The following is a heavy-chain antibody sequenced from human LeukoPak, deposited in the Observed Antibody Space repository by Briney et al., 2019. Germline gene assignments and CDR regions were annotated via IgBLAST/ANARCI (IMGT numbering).Heavy chain of an antibody. CDR1: GFTFSRYG. CDR3: SKDSDTATVVDY. CDR2: IWYDGSNK. J-gene: IGHJ4*02. D-gene: IGHD5-18*01. V-gene: IGHV3-33*06. Sequence: PGRALRLSCAASGFTFSRYGMHWVGQAPGKGLEGVAVIWYDGSNKYYADSVKGPFTTSTHNSKSTLYLQMNILRVEDTAVYYCSKDSDTATVVDYWGQGTLLTVPS.